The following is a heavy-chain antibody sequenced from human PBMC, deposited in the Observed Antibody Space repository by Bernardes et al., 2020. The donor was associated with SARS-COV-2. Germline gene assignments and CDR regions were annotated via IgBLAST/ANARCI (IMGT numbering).Heavy chain of an antibody. J-gene: IGHJ6*02. V-gene: IGHV3-9*01. D-gene: IGHD2-2*01. Sequence: GGSLRLSCAASGFTFDDYAMHWVRQGPGKGLEWVSSIIWNSGLIGYADSVKGRFTISRDNSKNSLYLQMNSLRTEDTAFYHCVNDIGYCSTTSCPQDHYYGLDVWGQGTTVTVSS. CDR1: GFTFDDYA. CDR3: VNDIGYCSTTSCPQDHYYGLDV. CDR2: IIWNSGLI.